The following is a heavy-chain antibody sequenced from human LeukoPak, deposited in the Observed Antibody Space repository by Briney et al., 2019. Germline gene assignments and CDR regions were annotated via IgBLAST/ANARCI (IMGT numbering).Heavy chain of an antibody. Sequence: SVKVSCKASGGTFSSYAISWVRQAPGQGHEWMGRIIPIFGTANYAQKFQGRVTITTDESTSTAYMELSSLRSEDTAVYYCARGDDIAAAGLFDYWGQGTLVTVSS. J-gene: IGHJ4*02. V-gene: IGHV1-69*05. CDR3: ARGDDIAAAGLFDY. CDR1: GGTFSSYA. D-gene: IGHD6-13*01. CDR2: IIPIFGTA.